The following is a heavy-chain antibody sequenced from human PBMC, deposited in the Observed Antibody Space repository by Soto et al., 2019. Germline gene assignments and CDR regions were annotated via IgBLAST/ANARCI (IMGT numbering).Heavy chain of an antibody. D-gene: IGHD1-1*01. Sequence: PGGSLRLSCAASGFTFSSYGMHWVRQAPGKGLEWVAVISYDGSNKYYADSVKSRFTISRDNSKNTLYLQMNSLRAEDTAVYYCAKKNWNDAGFDYWGQGTLVTVSS. V-gene: IGHV3-30*18. CDR1: GFTFSSYG. CDR3: AKKNWNDAGFDY. J-gene: IGHJ4*02. CDR2: ISYDGSNK.